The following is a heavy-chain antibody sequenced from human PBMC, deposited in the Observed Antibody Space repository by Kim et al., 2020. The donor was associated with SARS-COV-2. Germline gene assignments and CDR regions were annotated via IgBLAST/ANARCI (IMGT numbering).Heavy chain of an antibody. J-gene: IGHJ4*02. CDR2: INPSGGST. D-gene: IGHD3-16*01. CDR3: ARDCSVHLSFDVDY. CDR1: GYTFTTSY. V-gene: IGHV1-46*01. Sequence: ASVKVSCKASGYTFTTSYIHWVRQAPGQGLEWMGIINPSGGSTNYAHTFQGRVTMTRDTSTSTVYMVLSSLRYEDTAAHYCARDCSVHLSFDVDYWGQGT.